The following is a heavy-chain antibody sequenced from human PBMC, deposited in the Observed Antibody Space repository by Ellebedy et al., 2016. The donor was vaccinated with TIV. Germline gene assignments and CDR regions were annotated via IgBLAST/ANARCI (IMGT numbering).Heavy chain of an antibody. CDR1: GFNLNDHY. CDR3: ARPRTVGSTHDGFDI. CDR2: ARSKVARYST. D-gene: IGHD4-23*01. V-gene: IGHV3-72*01. Sequence: GESLKISCLTSGFNLNDHYIDWVRQAPGKGLEWVGRARSKVARYSTEHAASVKGRFTISRDDSKNSIYLQMNSLKTDDTAVYYCARPRTVGSTHDGFDIWGQGTTVTVSS. J-gene: IGHJ3*02.